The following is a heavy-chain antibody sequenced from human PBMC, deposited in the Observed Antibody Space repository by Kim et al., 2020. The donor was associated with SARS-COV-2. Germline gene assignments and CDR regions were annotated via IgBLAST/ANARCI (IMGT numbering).Heavy chain of an antibody. J-gene: IGHJ6*02. Sequence: NPTLKSRVTMSVDTSKNQFSLKLSSVTAADTAVDYCARHNPPYYYYGMDVWGQGTTVTVSS. CDR3: ARHNPPYYYYGMDV. V-gene: IGHV4-61*07.